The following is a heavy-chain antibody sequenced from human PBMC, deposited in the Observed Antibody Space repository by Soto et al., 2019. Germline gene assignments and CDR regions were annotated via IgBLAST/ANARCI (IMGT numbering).Heavy chain of an antibody. J-gene: IGHJ4*02. CDR3: ARPSSSWYRAPFDY. D-gene: IGHD6-13*01. CDR1: GYTFTSYG. V-gene: IGHV1-18*01. CDR2: ISAYNGNT. Sequence: ASVKVSCKASGYTFTSYGISWVRQAPGQGLGWMGWISAYNGNTNYAQKLQGRVTMTTDTSTSTAYMELRSLRSDDTAAYYCARPSSSWYRAPFDYWGQGTLVTVSS.